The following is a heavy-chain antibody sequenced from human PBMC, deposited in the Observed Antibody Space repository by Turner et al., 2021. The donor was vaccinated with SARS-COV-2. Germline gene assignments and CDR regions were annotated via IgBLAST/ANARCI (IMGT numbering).Heavy chain of an antibody. V-gene: IGHV4-39*01. CDR1: GGSISSSSYY. J-gene: IGHJ6*02. D-gene: IGHD5-18*01. Sequence: QLQLQESCPGLVYPSETLSLTCTVSGGSISSSSYYWGWIRQPPGKGLEWIGSIYYSGITYYNPSLKSRVTKTVDTSKNQFSLKLSSVTAADTAVYYCARLMDTAMDYYGMDVWGQGTTVTVSS. CDR2: IYYSGIT. CDR3: ARLMDTAMDYYGMDV.